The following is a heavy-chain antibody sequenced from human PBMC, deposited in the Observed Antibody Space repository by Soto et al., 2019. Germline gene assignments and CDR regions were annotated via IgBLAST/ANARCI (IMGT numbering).Heavy chain of an antibody. Sequence: QVQLVQSGAEVKKPGSSVKVSCKASGGTFSSYAISWVRQAPGQGLEWMGGIIPIFGTANYAQKFQGSVTTTADETTSTAYMELSSLRSEDTAVYYCARDIVVVPAAINYYYYGMDVWGQGTTVTVSS. V-gene: IGHV1-69*01. CDR2: IIPIFGTA. CDR3: ARDIVVVPAAINYYYYGMDV. J-gene: IGHJ6*02. D-gene: IGHD2-2*01. CDR1: GGTFSSYA.